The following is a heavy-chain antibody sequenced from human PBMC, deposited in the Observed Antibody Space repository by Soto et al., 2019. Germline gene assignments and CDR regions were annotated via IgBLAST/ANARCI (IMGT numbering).Heavy chain of an antibody. CDR2: IYHSGSP. V-gene: IGHV4-4*02. Sequence: QVQLQESGPGLVKPSGTLSLTCAASSGSIFTTNWWSWVRQSPGRGLQWIGDIYHSGSPKYNPSLKIRVSISIAKSKDRFFLNLTSVTAADTAVYYCARKPDVATAKVGGGYVFDVWGQGTMVTVSS. CDR3: ARKPDVATAKVGGGYVFDV. D-gene: IGHD3-16*01. J-gene: IGHJ3*01. CDR1: SGSIFTTNW.